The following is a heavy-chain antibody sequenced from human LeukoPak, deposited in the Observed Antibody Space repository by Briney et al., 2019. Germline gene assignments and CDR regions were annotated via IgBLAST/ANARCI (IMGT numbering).Heavy chain of an antibody. D-gene: IGHD1-26*01. CDR3: ATLPWELPDI. J-gene: IGHJ4*02. V-gene: IGHV3-30*02. CDR1: GFTFSSYG. CDR2: IRYDASNK. Sequence: GGSLRPSCAASGFTFSSYGIHWVRQAPGKGLEWVAFIRYDASNKYYADSVKGRFTISRDNSKNTLYLQMNSLRAEDTAVYYCATLPWELPDIWGQGTLVTVSS.